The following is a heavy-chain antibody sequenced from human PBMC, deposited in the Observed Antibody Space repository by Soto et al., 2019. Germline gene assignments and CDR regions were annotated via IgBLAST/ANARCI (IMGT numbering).Heavy chain of an antibody. CDR2: LNPNSCNT. J-gene: IGHJ5*02. Sequence: QVQLVQSGAEVKKPGASVKVSCKASGYMFSTYDINWVRQAPGQGLEWMGWLNPNSCNTGYAQKFQGRVTMTRNTSINTAYMELSSLGSDDTAVYYCARDHRYNWNDEGWFDPWGQGTLVTVSS. CDR3: ARDHRYNWNDEGWFDP. V-gene: IGHV1-8*01. D-gene: IGHD1-20*01. CDR1: GYMFSTYD.